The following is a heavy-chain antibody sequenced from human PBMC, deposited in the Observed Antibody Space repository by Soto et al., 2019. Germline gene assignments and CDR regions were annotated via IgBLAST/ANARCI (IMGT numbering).Heavy chain of an antibody. V-gene: IGHV1-2*02. Sequence: QVQLVQSGAEVKPPGASVKVSCKASGYTFTGHYRHWVRQVSGRRLEFLGWLRPDNGGTYYAPKFQGRVTFTRDTSNTIAYMEMKGLHSDDTAVYFCARDLCPLGSGSPCPTFGMDLWGQGTTVAVSS. J-gene: IGHJ6*02. D-gene: IGHD3-10*01. CDR1: GYTFTGHY. CDR2: LRPDNGGT. CDR3: ARDLCPLGSGSPCPTFGMDL.